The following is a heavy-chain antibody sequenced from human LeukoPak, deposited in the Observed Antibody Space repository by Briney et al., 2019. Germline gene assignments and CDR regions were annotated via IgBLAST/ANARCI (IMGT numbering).Heavy chain of an antibody. Sequence: SQTLSLTCAVSGGSISSGGYSWSWIRQPPGKGLEWIGYIYHSGSTYYNPSLKSRVTISVDRSKNQFSLKLSSVTAADTAVYYCARDSQTDYDFWSGYYPNGGYWGQGTLVTVSS. CDR3: ARDSQTDYDFWSGYYPNGGY. D-gene: IGHD3-3*01. CDR1: GGSISSGGYS. CDR2: IYHSGST. V-gene: IGHV4-30-2*01. J-gene: IGHJ4*02.